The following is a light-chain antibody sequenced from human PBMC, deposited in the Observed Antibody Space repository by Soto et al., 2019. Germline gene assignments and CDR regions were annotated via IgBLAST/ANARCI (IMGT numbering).Light chain of an antibody. V-gene: IGKV3-11*01. CDR1: QSVGSN. CDR3: QQRSNWPPYT. CDR2: DAS. Sequence: ENVLTQSPDTLSLSPGEGATLSCRARQSVGSNLAWYQQKPGQAPRLLIYDASNRATGIPARFSGSGSGADFTLTISSLEPEDFAVYYCQQRSNWPPYTFGQGTRLEIK. J-gene: IGKJ5*01.